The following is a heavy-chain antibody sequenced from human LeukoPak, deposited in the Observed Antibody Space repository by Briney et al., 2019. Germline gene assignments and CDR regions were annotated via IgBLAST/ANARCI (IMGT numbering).Heavy chain of an antibody. V-gene: IGHV3-7*04. D-gene: IGHD4-17*01. J-gene: IGHJ4*02. Sequence: PGGSLRLSCAASGFTFSSYWMTWVRQAPGKGLEWVASIKEDGSEKYYVDSVKGRFTISRDNAKNSLYLQMNSLRAEDTAVYYCARGSGDRFDYWGQGTLVTVSS. CDR3: ARGSGDRFDY. CDR1: GFTFSSYW. CDR2: IKEDGSEK.